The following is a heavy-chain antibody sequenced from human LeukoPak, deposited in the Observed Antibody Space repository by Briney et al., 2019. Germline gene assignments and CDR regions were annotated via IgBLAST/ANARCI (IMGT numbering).Heavy chain of an antibody. CDR3: ARSGGYSSPQNY. CDR1: GGSISSYY. J-gene: IGHJ4*02. Sequence: SETLSLTCTVSGGSISSYYWSWIRQPPGKGLEWIGYIYYSGSTNYNPSLKSRVTISVDTSKNRFSLKLSSVTAADTAVYYCARSGGYSSPQNYWGQGTLVTVSS. CDR2: IYYSGST. D-gene: IGHD6-19*01. V-gene: IGHV4-59*01.